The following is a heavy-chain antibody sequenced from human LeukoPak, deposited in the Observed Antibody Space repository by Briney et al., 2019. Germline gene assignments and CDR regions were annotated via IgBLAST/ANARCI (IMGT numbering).Heavy chain of an antibody. V-gene: IGHV3-7*01. J-gene: IGHJ4*02. CDR1: GFIFSNYW. CDR2: IKQEGSAR. D-gene: IGHD6-13*01. Sequence: PGGSLRLSCAASGFIFSNYWMSWVRQTPGKGLEWVANIKQEGSARYYVDSVTGRFTISRDNAMNSLYLQMNSLRVEDTAVYYCARDPGIAAAGTVGYFDSWGQGILVTVSS. CDR3: ARDPGIAAAGTVGYFDS.